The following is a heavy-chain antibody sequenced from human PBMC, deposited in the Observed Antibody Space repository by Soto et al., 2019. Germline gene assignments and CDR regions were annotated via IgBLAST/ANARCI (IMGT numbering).Heavy chain of an antibody. Sequence: EVQLLESGGGLVQPGGSLRLSCEASGFTFGSCAMGWVRQAPGKGLEWVSTISGSGVSTYYADSVKGRFTISRDNSKNTLYLQMNSLRADDTAVYYCARDNRPAAGSAAGGYWGQGTLVTVSS. CDR1: GFTFGSCA. CDR2: ISGSGVST. D-gene: IGHD6-13*01. CDR3: ARDNRPAAGSAAGGY. V-gene: IGHV3-23*01. J-gene: IGHJ4*02.